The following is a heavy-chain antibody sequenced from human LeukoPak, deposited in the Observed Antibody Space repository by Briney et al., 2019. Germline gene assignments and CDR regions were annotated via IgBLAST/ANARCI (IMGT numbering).Heavy chain of an antibody. CDR3: ARDHLAYCSGGSCYPWFDP. V-gene: IGHV3-23*01. CDR2: ISNNGGYT. D-gene: IGHD2-15*01. Sequence: GGSLRLSCAASGFTFSSSAMSWVRQAPGKGLEWVSAISNNGGYTYYADSVQGRFTISRDNSKSTLCLQMNSLRAEDTAVYYCARDHLAYCSGGSCYPWFDPWGQGTLVTVSS. J-gene: IGHJ5*02. CDR1: GFTFSSSA.